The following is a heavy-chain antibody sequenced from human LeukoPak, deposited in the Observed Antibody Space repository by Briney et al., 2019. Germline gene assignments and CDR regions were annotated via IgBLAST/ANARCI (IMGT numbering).Heavy chain of an antibody. J-gene: IGHJ2*01. Sequence: ASVKVSCKASGYTFTNYGLSWVRQAPGQGLEWMGWISGYNGNTKYVQKLQGRVTMTRDTSTTTAYMELRSLRSDDTAVYYCARDSSYYYGSGSYYGGGLHWYFDLWGRGTLVTVSS. CDR1: GYTFTNYG. CDR2: ISGYNGNT. CDR3: ARDSSYYYGSGSYYGGGLHWYFDL. D-gene: IGHD3-10*01. V-gene: IGHV1-18*01.